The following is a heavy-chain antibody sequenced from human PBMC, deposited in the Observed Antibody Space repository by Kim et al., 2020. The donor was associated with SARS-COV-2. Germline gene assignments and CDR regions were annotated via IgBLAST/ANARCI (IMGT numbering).Heavy chain of an antibody. CDR1: GGTFSSYA. CDR2: IIPIFGTA. Sequence: SVKVSCKASGGTFSSYAISWVRQAPGQGLEWMGGIIPIFGTANYAQKFQGRVTITADESTSTAYMELSSLRSEDTAVYYCARGSHYYGSGAPAFDIWGQGTMVTVSS. V-gene: IGHV1-69*13. D-gene: IGHD3-10*01. CDR3: ARGSHYYGSGAPAFDI. J-gene: IGHJ3*02.